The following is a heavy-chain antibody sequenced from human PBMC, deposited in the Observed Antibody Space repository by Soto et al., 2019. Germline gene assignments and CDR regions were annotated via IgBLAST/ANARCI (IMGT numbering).Heavy chain of an antibody. J-gene: IGHJ5*02. CDR2: IYYSGST. CDR3: ARSGGP. D-gene: IGHD2-15*01. CDR1: GCSINNYY. V-gene: IGHV4-59*08. Sequence: PPETLSLTCTVSGCSINNYYWIWFRQPPGKGLKWILYIYYSGSTNYNPTLKSRVSISVDTSKNQFSLTLTSVTAAGSAFYYCARSGGPWGQVTLVTVSS.